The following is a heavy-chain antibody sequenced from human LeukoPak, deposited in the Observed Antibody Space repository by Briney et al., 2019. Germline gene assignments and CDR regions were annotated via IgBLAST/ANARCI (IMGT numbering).Heavy chain of an antibody. CDR2: IYSGNTT. CDR1: GFSVSDNY. D-gene: IGHD3-10*01. CDR3: ARRSMVRGVSNWFDP. Sequence: GGSLRLSCAAPGFSVSDNYMTWVRQAPGKGLEWVSVIYSGNTTYYADSVKGRFTISRDNSKNTLNLQMNRLRTEDTAVYYCARRSMVRGVSNWFDPWGQGTLVTVSS. V-gene: IGHV3-66*01. J-gene: IGHJ5*02.